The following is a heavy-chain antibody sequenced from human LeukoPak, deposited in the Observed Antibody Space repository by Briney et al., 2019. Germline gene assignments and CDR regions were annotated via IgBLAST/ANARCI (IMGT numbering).Heavy chain of an antibody. Sequence: GGSLRLSCVASGFTFSSYSMNWVRQAPGKGLEWVSSISSSSSYIYYADSVKGRFTISRDNAKNSLYLQRNSLRAEDTAVYYCARDLRGYSYGPDYWGQGTLVTVSS. V-gene: IGHV3-21*01. CDR3: ARDLRGYSYGPDY. D-gene: IGHD5-18*01. CDR1: GFTFSSYS. J-gene: IGHJ4*02. CDR2: ISSSSSYI.